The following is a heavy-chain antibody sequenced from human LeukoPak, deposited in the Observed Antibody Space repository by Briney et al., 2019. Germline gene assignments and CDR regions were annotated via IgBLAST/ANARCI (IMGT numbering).Heavy chain of an antibody. Sequence: PGGSLRLSCAASGFTFSSYSMNWVRQAPGKGLEWVSYISSSSSTIYYADSVKGRFTISRDNAKNSLYLQMNSLRAEDTAVYYCARDKKGYYDSMYAFDIWGQGTMVTVSS. CDR1: GFTFSSYS. V-gene: IGHV3-48*01. CDR3: ARDKKGYYDSMYAFDI. D-gene: IGHD3-22*01. CDR2: ISSSSSTI. J-gene: IGHJ3*02.